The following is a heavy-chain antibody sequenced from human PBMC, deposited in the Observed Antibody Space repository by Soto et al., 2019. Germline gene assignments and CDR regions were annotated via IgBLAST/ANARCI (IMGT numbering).Heavy chain of an antibody. V-gene: IGHV1-69*01. Sequence: VQLVQSGAEVKKPGCSVKLSCQTSGDTFSTYTINWVRQAPGQGLEWMGGILPVFNVANYAQPFQARVTMTADESTGTAYMQTSGPRSQDTAVYYCASGAFKHGSSSRYTRHVDYWGQGTQVTLSS. D-gene: IGHD3-16*02. CDR3: ASGAFKHGSSSRYTRHVDY. CDR1: GDTFSTYT. CDR2: ILPVFNVA. J-gene: IGHJ4*02.